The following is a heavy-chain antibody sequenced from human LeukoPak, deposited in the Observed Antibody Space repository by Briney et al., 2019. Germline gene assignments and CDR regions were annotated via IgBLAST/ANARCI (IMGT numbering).Heavy chain of an antibody. CDR1: GYTFTGYY. CDR3: ARAAGSSWYSGSFDY. J-gene: IGHJ4*02. CDR2: INPNSGGT. V-gene: IGHV1-2*02. Sequence: ASVKVSCKASGYTFTGYYMHWVRQAPGQGLEWMGWINPNSGGTNYAQKFRGRVTMTRDTSISTAYMELSRLRSDDTAVYYCARAAGSSWYSGSFDYWGQGTLVTVSS. D-gene: IGHD6-13*01.